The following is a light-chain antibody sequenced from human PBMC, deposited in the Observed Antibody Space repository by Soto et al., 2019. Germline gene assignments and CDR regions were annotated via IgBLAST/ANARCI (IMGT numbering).Light chain of an antibody. CDR2: EVS. Sequence: QSALAQPASVSGSPGQSIAVSCTGTSSDVGGYNYASWYQQHPGKAPKLLISEVSIRPSGVSDRFSGSKSGNTASLTISGLQTEDEADYYCISFTSASTVVFXSAIKVTVL. CDR1: SSDVGGYNY. V-gene: IGLV2-14*01. CDR3: ISFTSASTVV. J-gene: IGLJ1*01.